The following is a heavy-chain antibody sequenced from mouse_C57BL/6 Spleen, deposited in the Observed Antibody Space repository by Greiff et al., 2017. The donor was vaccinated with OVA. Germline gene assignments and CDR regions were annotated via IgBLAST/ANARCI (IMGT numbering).Heavy chain of an antibody. CDR1: GYTFTSYW. CDR3: ARLGSSFPWFAY. J-gene: IGHJ3*01. CDR2: INPSNGGT. D-gene: IGHD1-1*01. V-gene: IGHV1-53*01. Sequence: QVQLQQPGTELVKPGASVKLSCKASGYTFTSYWMHWVKQRPGQGLEWIGNINPSNGGTNYNEKFKSKATLTVDKSSSTAYMQLSSLTSEDSAVYYWARLGSSFPWFAYWGQGTLVTVSA.